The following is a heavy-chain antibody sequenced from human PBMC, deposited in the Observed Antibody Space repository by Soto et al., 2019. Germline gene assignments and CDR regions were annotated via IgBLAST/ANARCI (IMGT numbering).Heavy chain of an antibody. CDR3: ARNVADYDSSGPLGGYFEL. J-gene: IGHJ2*01. V-gene: IGHV4-31*03. CDR2: IYYRGST. D-gene: IGHD3-22*01. Sequence: QVQLQESGPGLVKPSQTLSLTCTVSGGSINSGGYFWSWIRQHPGMGLEWIRYIYYRGSTYYSSSLKSRVSNALDTSKNHFSLELTSVTAAATAVYYCARNVADYDSSGPLGGYFELCGRGILVAVSS. CDR1: GGSINSGGYF.